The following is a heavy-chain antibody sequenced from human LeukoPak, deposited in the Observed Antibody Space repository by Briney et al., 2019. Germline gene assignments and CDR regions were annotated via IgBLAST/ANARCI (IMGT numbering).Heavy chain of an antibody. V-gene: IGHV3-23*01. D-gene: IGHD3-22*01. Sequence: GGSLRLSCVVSGFTFSNDAMGWVRQAPGKGLEWVSAISGGGDDTSYADSARGRFTVSRDNSKNTLYLQMNSLRAEDTAVYYCAKDSRESSGHFPYYYYYHYGLDVWGQGTTVTVSS. CDR1: GFTFSNDA. J-gene: IGHJ6*02. CDR3: AKDSRESSGHFPYYYYYHYGLDV. CDR2: ISGGGDDT.